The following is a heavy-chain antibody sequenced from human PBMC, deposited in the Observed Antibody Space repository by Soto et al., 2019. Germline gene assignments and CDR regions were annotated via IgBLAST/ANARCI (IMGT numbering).Heavy chain of an antibody. CDR1: GFTFSSYA. Sequence: GVLRLSCAASGFTFSSYAMHWARQAPGKGLEWVAVISYDGSNKYYADSVKGRFTISRDNSKNTLYLQMNSLRAEDTAVYYCARAVDTAMVFQPLGYWGQGTLVTVSS. J-gene: IGHJ4*02. CDR2: ISYDGSNK. CDR3: ARAVDTAMVFQPLGY. V-gene: IGHV3-30-3*01. D-gene: IGHD5-18*01.